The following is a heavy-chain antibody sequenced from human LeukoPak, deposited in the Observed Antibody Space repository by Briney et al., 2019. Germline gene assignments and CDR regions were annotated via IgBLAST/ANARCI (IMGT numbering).Heavy chain of an antibody. J-gene: IGHJ5*02. Sequence: SGPTLVKPSETLSLTCTVSGGSISSYYWSWIRQPPGKGLEWIGYIYYSGSTNYNPSLKSRVTISVDTSKNQFSLKLSSVTAADTAVYYCARDSSGWYRWFDPWGQGTLVTVSS. CDR2: IYYSGST. CDR1: GGSISSYY. CDR3: ARDSSGWYRWFDP. V-gene: IGHV4-59*01. D-gene: IGHD6-19*01.